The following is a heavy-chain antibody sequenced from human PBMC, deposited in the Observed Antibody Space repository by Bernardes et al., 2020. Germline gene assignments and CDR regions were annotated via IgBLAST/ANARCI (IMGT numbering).Heavy chain of an antibody. CDR3: AREGAKDYYDSSGLYY. J-gene: IGHJ4*02. CDR2: IYYSGST. V-gene: IGHV4-30-4*01. CDR1: GGSISSGDYY. Sequence: SETLSLTCTVSGGSISSGDYYWSWIRQPPGKGLEWIGYIYYSGSTYYNPSLKSRVTISVDTSKNQFSLKLSSVTAADTAVYYCAREGAKDYYDSSGLYYWGQGTLVTVSS. D-gene: IGHD3-22*01.